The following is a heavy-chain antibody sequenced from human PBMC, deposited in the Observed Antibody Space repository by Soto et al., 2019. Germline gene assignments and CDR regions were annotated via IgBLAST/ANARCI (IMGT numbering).Heavy chain of an antibody. D-gene: IGHD6-6*01. CDR2: IIPIFGTA. J-gene: IGHJ6*03. V-gene: IGHV1-69*13. Sequence: ASVKVSCKASGGTFSSYAISWVRQAPGQGLEWMGGIIPIFGTANYAQKFQGRVTITADESTSTAYMELSSLRSEDTAVYYCARAPYSSSSYYYYYMDVWGKGTTVTVSS. CDR1: GGTFSSYA. CDR3: ARAPYSSSSYYYYYMDV.